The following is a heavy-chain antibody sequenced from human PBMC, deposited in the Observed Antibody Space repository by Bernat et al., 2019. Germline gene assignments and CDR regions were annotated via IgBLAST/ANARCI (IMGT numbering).Heavy chain of an antibody. J-gene: IGHJ3*02. V-gene: IGHV1-24*01. D-gene: IGHD2-15*01. CDR2: FDPEDGET. Sequence: QVQLVQSGAEVKKPGASVKVSCKVSGYTLTELSMHWVRQAPGKGPEWMGGFDPEDGETIYAQKFQGRVTMTEDTSTDTAYMELSSLRSEDTAVYYCATRSRDIVVVVALVAFDIWGQGTMVTVSS. CDR3: ATRSRDIVVVVALVAFDI. CDR1: GYTLTELS.